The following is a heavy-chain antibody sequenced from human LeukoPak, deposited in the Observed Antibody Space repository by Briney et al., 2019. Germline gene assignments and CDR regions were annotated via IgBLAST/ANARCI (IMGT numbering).Heavy chain of an antibody. Sequence: SETLSLTCTVSGGSISSYYWSWIRQPPGKGLEWIGYVYYSGSTNYNPSLKSRVTISVDTSKNQFSLKLSSVTAADTAVYYCARTDYGGNSDYWGQGTLVTVSS. CDR1: GGSISSYY. CDR3: ARTDYGGNSDY. CDR2: VYYSGST. D-gene: IGHD4-23*01. J-gene: IGHJ4*02. V-gene: IGHV4-59*01.